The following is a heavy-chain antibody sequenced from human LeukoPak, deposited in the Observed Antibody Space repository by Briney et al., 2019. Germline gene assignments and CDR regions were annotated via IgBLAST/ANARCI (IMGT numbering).Heavy chain of an antibody. V-gene: IGHV4-39*07. D-gene: IGHD3-3*01. CDR3: ARSQLRFLEWLTLTENWFDP. J-gene: IGHJ5*02. CDR1: GDSISSSSYY. CDR2: ICFSGTA. Sequence: SETLSLTCNVSGDSISSSSYYWGWIRQPPGKGLEWIGSICFSGTANYNPSLKSRVTISVDTSKNQFSLKLSSVTAADTAVYYCARSQLRFLEWLTLTENWFDPWGQGTLVTVSS.